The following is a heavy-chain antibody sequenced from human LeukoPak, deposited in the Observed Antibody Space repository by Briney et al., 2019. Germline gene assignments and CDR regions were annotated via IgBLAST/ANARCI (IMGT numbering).Heavy chain of an antibody. CDR3: ARVDDSSGYYRYYFDY. Sequence: PSETLSRTCAVYGGSFSGYYWSWIRQPPGKGLEWIGEINHGGSSNYNPSLKSRVTISVDTSKNQFSLKLSSVTAADTAVYYCARVDDSSGYYRYYFDYWGQGTLVTVSS. CDR1: GGSFSGYY. D-gene: IGHD3-22*01. CDR2: INHGGSS. J-gene: IGHJ4*02. V-gene: IGHV4-34*01.